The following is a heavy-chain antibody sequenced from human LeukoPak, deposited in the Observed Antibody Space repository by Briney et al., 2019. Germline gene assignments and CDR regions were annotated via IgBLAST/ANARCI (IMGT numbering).Heavy chain of an antibody. J-gene: IGHJ5*02. CDR3: ARDAASGNNWFGP. D-gene: IGHD3-3*01. CDR1: GFTFDDYA. V-gene: IGHV3-9*01. Sequence: PGRSLRLSCAASGFTFDDYAMHWVRQAPGKGLEWVSGISWNSGSIGYADSVKGRFTISRDNAKNSLYLQMNSLRAEDTAVYYCARDAASGNNWFGPWGQGTLVTVSS. CDR2: ISWNSGSI.